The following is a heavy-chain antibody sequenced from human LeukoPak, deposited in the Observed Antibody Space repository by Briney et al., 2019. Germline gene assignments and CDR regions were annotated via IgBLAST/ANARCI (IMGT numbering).Heavy chain of an antibody. Sequence: GGSLRLSCAASGFTFSNAWMSWVRQAPGKGLEWVSAISGSGGSTYYADSVKGRFTISRDNSKNTLYLQMNSLRAEDTAVYYCAKDLSGEGYYDILTGPPAFGYWGQGTLVTVSS. CDR1: GFTFSNAW. CDR2: ISGSGGST. D-gene: IGHD3-9*01. J-gene: IGHJ4*02. V-gene: IGHV3-23*01. CDR3: AKDLSGEGYYDILTGPPAFGY.